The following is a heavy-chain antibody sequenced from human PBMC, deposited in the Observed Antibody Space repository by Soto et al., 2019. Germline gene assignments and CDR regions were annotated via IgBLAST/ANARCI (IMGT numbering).Heavy chain of an antibody. CDR2: INHSGST. J-gene: IGHJ4*02. CDR1: GGSFSGYY. CDR3: ASSYYYDSSGYYYPFDY. Sequence: SETLSLTCAVYGGSFSGYYWTWIRQPPGTGLEWIGEINHSGSTNYNPSLKSRVTISVDTSKNQFSLKLSSVTAADTAVYYCASSYYYDSSGYYYPFDYWGQGTLVTVSS. V-gene: IGHV4-34*01. D-gene: IGHD3-22*01.